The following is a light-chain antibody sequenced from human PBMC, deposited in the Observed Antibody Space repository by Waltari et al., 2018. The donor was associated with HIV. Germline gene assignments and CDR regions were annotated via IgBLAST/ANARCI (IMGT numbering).Light chain of an antibody. CDR2: DVS. Sequence: QSALTQPASVSGSLGQSITISCTGTSSYVCGHNSVSWYQQHPGKAPKLLISDVSNRPSGVSNRFSGSKSGNTASLTISGLQAEDEADYYCSSYTANSRIFGGGTRLTVL. J-gene: IGLJ2*01. CDR3: SSYTANSRI. CDR1: SSYVCGHNS. V-gene: IGLV2-14*03.